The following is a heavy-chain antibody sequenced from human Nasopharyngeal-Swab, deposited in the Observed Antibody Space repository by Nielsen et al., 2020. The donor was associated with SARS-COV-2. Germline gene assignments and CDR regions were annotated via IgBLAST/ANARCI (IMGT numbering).Heavy chain of an antibody. CDR1: GFSFRSYW. J-gene: IGHJ4*02. Sequence: GGSLRLSCAASGFSFRSYWMHWVRQAPGKGLVWVSRINSDGSYTSYADSVKGRFTISRDNAKNTLYLQMNSLRAEDTAVYYCARAHNSWPAFFDYWGQGTLVTVSS. CDR2: INSDGSYT. CDR3: ARAHNSWPAFFDY. V-gene: IGHV3-74*01. D-gene: IGHD6-13*01.